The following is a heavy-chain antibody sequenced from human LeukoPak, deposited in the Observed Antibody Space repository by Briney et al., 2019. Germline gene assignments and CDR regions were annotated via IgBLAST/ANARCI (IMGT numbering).Heavy chain of an antibody. Sequence: GGSLRLSCAASGFNFSNYDIHWVRQAPGRGLEWVAFIRYNGSDKYYADSVKGRFTISRDNSKNTLYLQMNSLRAEDAAVYYCAKDHSGSPGAFDIWGQGTMVTVSS. D-gene: IGHD2-15*01. J-gene: IGHJ3*02. CDR3: AKDHSGSPGAFDI. CDR2: IRYNGSDK. V-gene: IGHV3-30*02. CDR1: GFNFSNYD.